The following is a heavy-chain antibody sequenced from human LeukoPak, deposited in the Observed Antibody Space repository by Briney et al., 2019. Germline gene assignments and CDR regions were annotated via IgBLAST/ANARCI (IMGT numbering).Heavy chain of an antibody. V-gene: IGHV4-34*01. D-gene: IGHD3-22*01. CDR1: GGSFSGYY. J-gene: IGHJ4*02. CDR3: ARAWDSSGYYRGGFGYYFDY. CDR2: INHSGST. Sequence: SETLSLTCAVYGGSFSGYYWSWIRQPPGKGLEWIGEINHSGSTNYNPSLKSRVTISVDTSKNQFSLKLSSVTAADTAVYYCARAWDSSGYYRGGFGYYFDYWGQGTLVTVSS.